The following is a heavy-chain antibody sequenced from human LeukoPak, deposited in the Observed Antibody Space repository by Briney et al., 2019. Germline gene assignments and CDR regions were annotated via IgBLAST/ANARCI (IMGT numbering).Heavy chain of an antibody. D-gene: IGHD4-17*01. CDR3: AKEGDYEAFDI. Sequence: PGRSLRLSCAASGFTFDDYAMHWVRQAPGKGLEWVSGISWNSGSIDYADSVKGRFTISRDNAKNSLYLQMNSLRAEDMTLYYCAKEGDYEAFDIWGQGTMVTVSS. CDR1: GFTFDDYA. CDR2: ISWNSGSI. V-gene: IGHV3-9*03. J-gene: IGHJ3*02.